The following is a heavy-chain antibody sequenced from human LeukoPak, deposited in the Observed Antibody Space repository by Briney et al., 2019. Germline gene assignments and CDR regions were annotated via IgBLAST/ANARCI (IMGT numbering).Heavy chain of an antibody. CDR1: GYTFTNYG. D-gene: IGHD6-13*01. Sequence: ASVKLSFKASGYTFTNYGISWVRQAPGQGLEWMGWISGDTGNTNYAQKLQGRVTMTTDTSTSTAYMELRSLRSDDTAVYYCARDDSSLSDYWGQGTLVTVSS. V-gene: IGHV1-18*04. CDR3: ARDDSSLSDY. CDR2: ISGDTGNT. J-gene: IGHJ4*02.